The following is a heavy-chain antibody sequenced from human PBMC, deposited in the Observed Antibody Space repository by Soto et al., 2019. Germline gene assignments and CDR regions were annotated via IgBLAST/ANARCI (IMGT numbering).Heavy chain of an antibody. Sequence: SLKLSCKAAGGTFNNDALSWVRQATGEGLEWMGGIIPIFNSANYAQKFQGRVTITADDSTSTAYMELRSLRPDDTAVYYCAREVTVASYSFDFWGQGTLVTVSS. J-gene: IGHJ4*02. CDR3: AREVTVASYSFDF. CDR1: GGTFNNDA. V-gene: IGHV1-69*13. D-gene: IGHD5-12*01. CDR2: IIPIFNSA.